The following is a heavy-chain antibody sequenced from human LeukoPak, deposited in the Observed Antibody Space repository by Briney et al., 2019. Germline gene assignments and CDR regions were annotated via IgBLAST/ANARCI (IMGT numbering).Heavy chain of an antibody. CDR2: IKHDGSDN. J-gene: IGHJ4*02. D-gene: IGHD2-15*01. CDR3: ARDTSDGNFDY. Sequence: AGGSLRLSCAASGLTQCQFRKLCIRQAPGKGLEWVANIKHDGSDNNYVDSVKGRFTISRDNAKNSLYLQMNSLRVEDTAVYYCARDTSDGNFDYWGQGTLVTVSS. V-gene: IGHV3-7*01. CDR1: GLTQCQFR.